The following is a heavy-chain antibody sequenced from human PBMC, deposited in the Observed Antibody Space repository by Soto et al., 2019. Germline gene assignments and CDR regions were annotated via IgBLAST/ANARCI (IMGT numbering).Heavy chain of an antibody. V-gene: IGHV4-34*01. J-gene: IGHJ5*02. CDR1: GGSFGTYY. Sequence: SLSLTCAVYGGSFGTYYWHWIRQPPGKGLEWIGEINHSGSTYYNPSLKSRVAMSLDTSKNQFSLKLSSVTAADRAVYYCARAASRRSNWFDPWGQGTLVTVS. CDR3: ARAASRRSNWFDP. CDR2: INHSGST.